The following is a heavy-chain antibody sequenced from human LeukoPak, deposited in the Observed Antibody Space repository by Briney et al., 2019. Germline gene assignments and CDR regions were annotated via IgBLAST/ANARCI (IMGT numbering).Heavy chain of an antibody. CDR3: ARASFNVVFGNWFDT. V-gene: IGHV4-39*01. CDR2: VYYSGST. CDR1: SGSIGSSSNY. Sequence: KPSETLSLTCTVSSGSIGSSSNYWGWIRQAPGMGLEWIGNVYYSGSTFYNPSLKSRVTISVDTSKNQFSLKLRSVTAADTAIYYCARASFNVVFGNWFDTWGQGTLVTVFS. D-gene: IGHD2-8*01. J-gene: IGHJ5*02.